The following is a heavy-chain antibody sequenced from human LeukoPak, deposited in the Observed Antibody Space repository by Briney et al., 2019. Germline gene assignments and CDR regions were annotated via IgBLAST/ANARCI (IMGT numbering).Heavy chain of an antibody. J-gene: IGHJ4*02. V-gene: IGHV4-34*01. D-gene: IGHD3-22*01. CDR1: LDSTTSNF. Sequence: SETLSLTCTVSLDSTTSNFWSWVRQPPGKGLEWIGEINHSGSTNYNPSLKSRVTISVDTSKNQFSLKLSSVTAADTAVYYCARLDSCGYYYVGFDYWGQGTLVTVSS. CDR2: INHSGST. CDR3: ARLDSCGYYYVGFDY.